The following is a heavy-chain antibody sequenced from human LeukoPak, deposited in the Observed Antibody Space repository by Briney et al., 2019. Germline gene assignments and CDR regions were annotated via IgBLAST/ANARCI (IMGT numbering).Heavy chain of an antibody. V-gene: IGHV3-33*01. Sequence: GGSLRLSCAASGFTFSSYGMHWVRQAPGKGLGWVAVIWYDGSNKYYADSVKGRFTISRDNAKNSLFLQLNSLRAEDTAVYYCARKTYYYDSGSYSKSYYFDYWGQGTLVTVSS. CDR2: IWYDGSNK. J-gene: IGHJ4*02. CDR1: GFTFSSYG. D-gene: IGHD3-10*01. CDR3: ARKTYYYDSGSYSKSYYFDY.